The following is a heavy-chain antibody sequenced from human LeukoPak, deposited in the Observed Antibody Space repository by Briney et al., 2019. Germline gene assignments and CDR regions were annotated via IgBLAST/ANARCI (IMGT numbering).Heavy chain of an antibody. V-gene: IGHV4-39*07. J-gene: IGHJ4*02. CDR1: GGSISSSSYY. CDR3: ASWRITAID. CDR2: IYYSGST. Sequence: SETLSLTCTVSGGSISSSSYYWGWIRQPPGKGLEWIGSIYYSGSTYYNPSLKSRITISVDTSKSQVSLKLSSVTAADTAVYCCASWRITAIDWGQGTLVTVSS. D-gene: IGHD3-10*01.